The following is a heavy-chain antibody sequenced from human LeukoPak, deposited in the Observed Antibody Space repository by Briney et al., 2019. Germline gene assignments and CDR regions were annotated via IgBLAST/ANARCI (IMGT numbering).Heavy chain of an antibody. CDR1: GGSISSYY. Sequence: SETLSLTCTVSGGSISSYYWTWIRQPPGKGLEWIGYIYYSGSTNYNPSLKSRVTISVDSSKNQFSLKLSSVTAADTAVYYCARVPKYFDLWGRGTLVTVSS. J-gene: IGHJ2*01. CDR2: IYYSGST. V-gene: IGHV4-59*01. CDR3: ARVPKYFDL.